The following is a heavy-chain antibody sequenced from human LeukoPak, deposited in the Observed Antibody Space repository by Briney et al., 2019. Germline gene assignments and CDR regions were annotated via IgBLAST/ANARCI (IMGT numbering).Heavy chain of an antibody. CDR1: GFTVSSNY. CDR2: IYSGGST. J-gene: IGHJ4*02. D-gene: IGHD6-19*01. CDR3: ARDSPRSSGWYLDY. Sequence: GGSLRLSCAASGFTVSSNYMSWVRQAPGKGLEWVSVIYSGGSTYYADSVKGRFTISRDNSKNTLYLKMNSLRAEDTAVYYCARDSPRSSGWYLDYWGQGTLVTVSS. V-gene: IGHV3-53*01.